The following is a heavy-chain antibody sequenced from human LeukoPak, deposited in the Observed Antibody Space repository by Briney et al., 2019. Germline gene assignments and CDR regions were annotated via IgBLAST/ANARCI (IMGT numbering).Heavy chain of an antibody. J-gene: IGHJ4*02. D-gene: IGHD5-18*01. CDR1: GFTFSSYW. CDR3: ARDVFIGGYSYGYGGFDY. V-gene: IGHV3-7*01. Sequence: GGSLRLSCAASGFTFSSYWMSWVRQAQGKGLEWVANIKQDGSEKYYVDSVKGRFTISRDNAKNSLYLQMNSLRAEDTAVYYCARDVFIGGYSYGYGGFDYWGQGTLVTVSS. CDR2: IKQDGSEK.